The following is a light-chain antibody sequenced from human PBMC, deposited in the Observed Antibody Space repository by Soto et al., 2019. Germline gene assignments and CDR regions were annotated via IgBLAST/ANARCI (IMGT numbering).Light chain of an antibody. J-gene: IGKJ4*01. CDR2: GAS. CDR3: QQYGSSPLT. CDR1: QSVSSSY. V-gene: IGKV3-20*01. Sequence: EIVLTQSPGTLSLSPGERATLSCRASQSVSSSYLDWYQQKPGQAPRLLIYGASSSATGIPDRFSGSGSATDFTLTISRLEPEECAVYYCQQYGSSPLTFGGGTKVQIK.